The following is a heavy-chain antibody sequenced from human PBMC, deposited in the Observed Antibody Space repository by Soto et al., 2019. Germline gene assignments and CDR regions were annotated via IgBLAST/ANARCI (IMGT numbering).Heavy chain of an antibody. V-gene: IGHV1-69*13. D-gene: IGHD1-1*01. Sequence: SVKVSCKSSGGTFSSHSINWVRQAPGQGLEWMGGIIPIFGPANFAKKFQGRVTITADESTTTAYMELSSLTSEDTAVYYCATGSFTSTGGRIGYHYNALDVWGQGTTVTVSS. J-gene: IGHJ6*02. CDR1: GGTFSSHS. CDR2: IIPIFGPA. CDR3: ATGSFTSTGGRIGYHYNALDV.